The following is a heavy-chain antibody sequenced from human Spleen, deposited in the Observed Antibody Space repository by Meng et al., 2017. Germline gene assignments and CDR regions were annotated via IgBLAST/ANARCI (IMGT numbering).Heavy chain of an antibody. V-gene: IGHV3-53*01. CDR2: IYSGGST. CDR3: ARDGDYGDYHFDY. D-gene: IGHD4-17*01. Sequence: GGSLRLSCAASGFTVSSNYMSWVRQAPGKGLEWVSVIYSGGSTYYADSVKGRFTISRDNAKNSLYLQMNSLRAEDTAVYYCARDGDYGDYHFDYWGQGTLVTVSS. J-gene: IGHJ4*02. CDR1: GFTVSSNY.